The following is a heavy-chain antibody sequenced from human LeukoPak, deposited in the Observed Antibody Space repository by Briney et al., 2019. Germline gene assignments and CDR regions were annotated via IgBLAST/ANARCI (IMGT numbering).Heavy chain of an antibody. CDR2: ITTSGTST. CDR3: VVHSATSCY. CDR1: GFTFSSYE. Sequence: GGSLRLSCATSGFTFSSYEMNWVRQALGKGLEWISYITTSGTSTYYADSVKGRFTISRDNGKTALSLQMNSLRAEDTAVYYCVVHSATSCYWGQGTLVTVSS. D-gene: IGHD1-26*01. J-gene: IGHJ4*02. V-gene: IGHV3-48*03.